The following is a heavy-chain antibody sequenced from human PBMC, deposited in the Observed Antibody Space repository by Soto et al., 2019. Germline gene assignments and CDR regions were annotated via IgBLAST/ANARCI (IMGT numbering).Heavy chain of an antibody. CDR2: IIPIFGTA. D-gene: IGHD2-15*01. CDR1: GGTFSSYA. CDR3: ASANCSGGSCLFDY. J-gene: IGHJ4*02. V-gene: IGHV1-69*13. Sequence: SVKVSCKASGGTFSSYAISWVRQAPGQGLEWMGGIIPIFGTANYAQKFQGRVTITADESTSTAYMELSSLRSEDTAVYYCASANCSGGSCLFDYWGQGTVVTLSS.